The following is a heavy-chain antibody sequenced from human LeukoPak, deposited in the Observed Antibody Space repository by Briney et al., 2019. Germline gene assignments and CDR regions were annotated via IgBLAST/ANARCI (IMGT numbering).Heavy chain of an antibody. CDR3: ARSENRTNGVCYD. Sequence: GGSLRLSCAASGFTFSSYSMNWVRQAPGKGLEWVSSISSSSSYIYYADSVKGRFTISRDNAKNSLYLQMNSLRAEDMAVYYCARSENRTNGVCYDWGQGTLVTVSS. D-gene: IGHD2-8*01. J-gene: IGHJ4*02. CDR2: ISSSSSYI. V-gene: IGHV3-21*01. CDR1: GFTFSSYS.